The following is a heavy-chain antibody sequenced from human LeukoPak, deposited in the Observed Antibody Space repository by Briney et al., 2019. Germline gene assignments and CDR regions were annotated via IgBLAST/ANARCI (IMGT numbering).Heavy chain of an antibody. Sequence: PSETLSLTCAVYGGSFSGYYWSWIRQPPGKGLEWIGEINHSGSTNYNPSLKSRVTISVDTSKNQFSLKLSSVTAADTAVYYCARGTLDYRYDAHYYYYGMDVWGQGTTVTVSS. CDR1: GGSFSGYY. J-gene: IGHJ6*02. CDR2: INHSGST. V-gene: IGHV4-34*01. CDR3: ARGTLDYRYDAHYYYYGMDV. D-gene: IGHD4-11*01.